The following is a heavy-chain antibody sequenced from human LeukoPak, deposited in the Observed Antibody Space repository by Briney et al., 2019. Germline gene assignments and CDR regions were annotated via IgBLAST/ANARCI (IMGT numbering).Heavy chain of an antibody. CDR3: AKAQGYYDC. D-gene: IGHD3-22*01. J-gene: IGHJ4*02. Sequence: GGSLKLSCAASGFTFSKYGMNWVRQAPGKGLEWVSGIGVGGTTYYADSVKGRFTISRDTSKNTLYLQMNSLRAEDTAVYYCAKAQGYYDCWGQGTLVTVSS. V-gene: IGHV3-23*01. CDR2: IGVGGTT. CDR1: GFTFSKYG.